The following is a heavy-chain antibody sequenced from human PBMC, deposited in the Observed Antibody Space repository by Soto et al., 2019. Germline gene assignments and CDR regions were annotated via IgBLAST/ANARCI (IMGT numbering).Heavy chain of an antibody. V-gene: IGHV3-23*01. CDR2: ISGSGGST. CDR3: AKVGIVVVVAADGMDV. J-gene: IGHJ6*02. Sequence: QTGGSLRLSCAASGFTFSSYAMSWVRQAPGKGLEWVSAISGSGGSTYYADSVKGRFTISRDNSKNTLYLQMNSLSAEDTAVYYCAKVGIVVVVAADGMDVWGQGTTVTVS. CDR1: GFTFSSYA. D-gene: IGHD2-15*01.